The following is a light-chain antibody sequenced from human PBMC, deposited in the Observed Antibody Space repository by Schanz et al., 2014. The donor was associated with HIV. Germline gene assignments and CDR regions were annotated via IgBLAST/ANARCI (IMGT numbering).Light chain of an antibody. CDR1: SSDVGGYNY. Sequence: QSALTQPASVSGSPGQSITISCTGTSSDVGGYNYVSWYQHHPGKAPKLMIYDVSNRPSGVSDRFSGSKSGNTASLTISGLHTEDEADYYCSSFAGSNIPWVFGGGTKLTVL. CDR3: SSFAGSNIPWV. CDR2: DVS. V-gene: IGLV2-14*03. J-gene: IGLJ3*02.